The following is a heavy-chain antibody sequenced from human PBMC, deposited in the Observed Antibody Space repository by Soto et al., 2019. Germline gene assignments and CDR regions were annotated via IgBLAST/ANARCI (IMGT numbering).Heavy chain of an antibody. Sequence: PSETLSLTCTVSGGSISSGDYYWSWIRQPPGKGLEWIGYIYYSGSTYYNPSLKSRVTISVDTSKNQFSLKLSSVTAADTAVYYCARDSHNDYDFWSGYGYWGQGTLVTSPQ. D-gene: IGHD3-3*01. V-gene: IGHV4-30-4*01. CDR2: IYYSGST. CDR1: GGSISSGDYY. J-gene: IGHJ4*02. CDR3: ARDSHNDYDFWSGYGY.